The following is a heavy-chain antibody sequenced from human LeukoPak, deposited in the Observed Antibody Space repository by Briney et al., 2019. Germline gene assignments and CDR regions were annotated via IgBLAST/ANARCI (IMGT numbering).Heavy chain of an antibody. CDR2: INPNSGGT. CDR1: GYTFTGYY. CDR3: ARVSALSIAARLDY. D-gene: IGHD6-6*01. J-gene: IGHJ4*02. Sequence: GASVKVSCKASGYTFTGYYMHWVRQAPGQGLEWMGWINPNSGGTNYAQKFQGRVTMTRDTSISTAYMELSRLRSDDTAVYYCARVSALSIAARLDYWGQGTLVTVSS. V-gene: IGHV1-2*02.